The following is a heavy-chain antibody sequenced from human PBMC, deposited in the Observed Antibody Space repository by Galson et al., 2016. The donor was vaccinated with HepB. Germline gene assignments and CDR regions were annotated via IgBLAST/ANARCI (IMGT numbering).Heavy chain of an antibody. J-gene: IGHJ4*02. V-gene: IGHV3-30*18. CDR3: AKDPSRLLEAGRLDS. CDR1: GFTFSSLG. D-gene: IGHD6-19*01. Sequence: SLRLSCAGSGFTFSSLGLHWVRQAPGKGLDWVAVISHNGNYKYYADSEKGRFTISRDNSKTTVYLQMNSLRAEDTAVYYCAKDPSRLLEAGRLDSWGQGTLVTVSS. CDR2: ISHNGNYK.